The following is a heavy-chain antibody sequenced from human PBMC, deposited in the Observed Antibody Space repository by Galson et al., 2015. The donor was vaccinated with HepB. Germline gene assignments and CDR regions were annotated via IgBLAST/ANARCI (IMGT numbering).Heavy chain of an antibody. V-gene: IGHV1-46*01. D-gene: IGHD2-2*02. J-gene: IGHJ6*03. Sequence: SVKVSCKASGYTFTSYYMHWVRQAPGQGLEWMGIINPSGGSTSYAQKFQGRVTMTRDTSTSTVYMELSSLRSEDTAVYYCARDRGSTSCYTRLCDYYYMDVWGKGTTVTVSS. CDR3: ARDRGSTSCYTRLCDYYYMDV. CDR2: INPSGGST. CDR1: GYTFTSYY.